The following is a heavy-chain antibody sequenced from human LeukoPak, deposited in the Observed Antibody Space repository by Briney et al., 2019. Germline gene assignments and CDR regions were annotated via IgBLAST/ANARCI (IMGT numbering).Heavy chain of an antibody. Sequence: ASVKVSCKASGYTFSNYGISWVRQAPGQGLEWMGIINPSAGSTSYAQSFQGRVTMTRDTSSSTVYMELSSLRFDDTAIYYCARASSSRGSYSRRGEDYFDYWGQGTLVTVSS. J-gene: IGHJ4*02. V-gene: IGHV1-46*01. CDR2: INPSAGST. CDR3: ARASSSRGSYSRRGEDYFDY. CDR1: GYTFSNYG. D-gene: IGHD1-26*01.